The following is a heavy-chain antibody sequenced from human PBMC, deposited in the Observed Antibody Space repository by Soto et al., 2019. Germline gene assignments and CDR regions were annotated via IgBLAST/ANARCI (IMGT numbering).Heavy chain of an antibody. V-gene: IGHV1-3*01. D-gene: IGHD6-19*01. CDR1: GYTFTSYA. Sequence: ASVKVSCKASGYTFTSYAMHWVRQAPGQRLEWMGWINAGNGNTKYSQKFQGRVTITRDTSASTAYMELSSLRSEDTAVYYCARDLGSSGWDKKRRFDYWGQGTLVTVSS. J-gene: IGHJ4*02. CDR3: ARDLGSSGWDKKRRFDY. CDR2: INAGNGNT.